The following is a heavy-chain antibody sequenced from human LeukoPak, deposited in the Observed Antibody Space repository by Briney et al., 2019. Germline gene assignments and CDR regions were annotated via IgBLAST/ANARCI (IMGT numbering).Heavy chain of an antibody. CDR3: ARGTSCYAGVDWTRAWTKYYYYYYYMDV. V-gene: IGHV3-48*04. CDR1: GFTFSSYS. Sequence: TGGSLRLSCAASGFTFSSYSMNWVRQAPGKGLEWVSSISSSGSTIYYADSVKGRFTISRDNAKNSLYLQMNSLRAEDTAVYYCARGTSCYAGVDWTRAWTKYYYYYYYMDVWGKGTTVTISS. CDR2: ISSSGSTI. J-gene: IGHJ6*03. D-gene: IGHD2-2*01.